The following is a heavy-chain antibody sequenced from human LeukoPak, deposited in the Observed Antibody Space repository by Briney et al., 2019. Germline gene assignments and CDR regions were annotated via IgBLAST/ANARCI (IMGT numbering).Heavy chain of an antibody. CDR2: INRSGST. CDR3: ARGSGPCGGDCYPFDY. J-gene: IGHJ4*02. CDR1: GGSFSGYY. Sequence: SETLSLTCAVYGGSFSGYYWSWIRQPPGKGLEWIGEINRSGSTNYNPSLKSRVTISVDTSKNQFSLKLSSVTAADTAVYYCARGSGPCGGDCYPFDYWGQGTLVTVSS. D-gene: IGHD2-21*02. V-gene: IGHV4-34*01.